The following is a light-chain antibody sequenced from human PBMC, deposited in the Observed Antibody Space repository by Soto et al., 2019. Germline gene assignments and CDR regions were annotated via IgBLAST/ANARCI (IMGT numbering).Light chain of an antibody. CDR2: EVS. CDR1: SSDVGAYNY. CDR3: SSYAGSNTVV. V-gene: IGLV2-8*01. Sequence: QSVLSQPPSASGSPGQSVTISCTGTSSDVGAYNYVSWFQQHPGKAPKLMISEVSKRPSGVPDRFSGSKSGNTASLTVSGLQAEDEADYYCSSYAGSNTVVFGGGTKVTVL. J-gene: IGLJ2*01.